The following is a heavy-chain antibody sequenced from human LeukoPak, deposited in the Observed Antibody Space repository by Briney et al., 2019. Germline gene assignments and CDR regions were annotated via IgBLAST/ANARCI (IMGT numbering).Heavy chain of an antibody. CDR1: GFTFSSYS. CDR2: INHNGNVN. Sequence: GGSLRLSRAASGFTFSSYSMNWARQAPGKGLEWVASINHNGNVNYYVDSVKGRFTISRDNAKNSLYLQMSNLRAEDTAVYFCARGGGLDVWGQGATVTVSS. CDR3: ARGGGLDV. J-gene: IGHJ6*02. D-gene: IGHD3-16*01. V-gene: IGHV3-7*03.